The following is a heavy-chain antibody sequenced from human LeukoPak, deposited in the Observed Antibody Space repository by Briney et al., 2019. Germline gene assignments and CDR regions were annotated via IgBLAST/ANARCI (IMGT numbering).Heavy chain of an antibody. CDR3: ARDPFVSVAGLDY. V-gene: IGHV3-23*01. CDR2: ITKSGDST. J-gene: IGHJ4*02. CDR1: GFTFSAFG. Sequence: GGSLRLSCAASGFTFSAFGMNWVRQAPGKGLEWVSTITKSGDSTYYVDSVKGRFTISRDNAKNSLYLQMNSLRDEDSAVYYCARDPFVSVAGLDYWGQGTLVTVSS. D-gene: IGHD6-19*01.